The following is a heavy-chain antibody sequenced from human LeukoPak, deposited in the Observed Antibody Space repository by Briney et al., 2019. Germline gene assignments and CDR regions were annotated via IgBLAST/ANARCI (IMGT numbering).Heavy chain of an antibody. D-gene: IGHD6-13*01. CDR1: GFTFYDHP. CDR2: ISGDGGTT. V-gene: IGHV3-43*02. Sequence: GGSLRLSCGASGFTFYDHPMHWVRHVPGKGLEGVSLISGDGGTTSYADSVKGRFTISRDNSKNSLYLQMNSLRTEDTALYYCAKKSGAPANFDYWGQGTLVTVSS. CDR3: AKKSGAPANFDY. J-gene: IGHJ4*02.